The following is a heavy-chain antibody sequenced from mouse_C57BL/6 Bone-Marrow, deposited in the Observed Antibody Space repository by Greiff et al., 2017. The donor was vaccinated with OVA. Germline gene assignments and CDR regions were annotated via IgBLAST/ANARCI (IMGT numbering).Heavy chain of an antibody. CDR2: IWSGGST. J-gene: IGHJ3*01. D-gene: IGHD2-1*01. V-gene: IGHV2-2*01. CDR1: GFSLTSYG. Sequence: QVQLQQSGPGLVQPSQSLSITCTVSGFSLTSYGVHWVRQSPGKGLEWLGVIWSGGSTDYNAAFISRLSISKDNSKSQVFFKMNSLQADDTAIYYCARPTTMVTTAWFAYWGQGTLVTVSA. CDR3: ARPTTMVTTAWFAY.